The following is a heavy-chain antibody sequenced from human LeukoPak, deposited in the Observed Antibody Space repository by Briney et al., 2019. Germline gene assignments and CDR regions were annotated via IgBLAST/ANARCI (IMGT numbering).Heavy chain of an antibody. V-gene: IGHV3-48*01. CDR1: GFTFSSYS. J-gene: IGHJ6*03. CDR2: ISSSSSTI. D-gene: IGHD2-21*01. CDR3: ASSCGGDCYPNYYYYMDV. Sequence: GGSLRLACAASGFTFSSYSMSWVRQAPGKGMEWGSYISSSSSTIYYADSGKGRFTISRDNAKHSLYLQMNSLRAEDTAVYYCASSCGGDCYPNYYYYMDVWGKGTTVTVSS.